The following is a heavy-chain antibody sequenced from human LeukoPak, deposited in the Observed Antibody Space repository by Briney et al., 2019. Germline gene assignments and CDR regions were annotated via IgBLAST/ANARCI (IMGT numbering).Heavy chain of an antibody. D-gene: IGHD3-22*01. CDR1: GFTFRNYA. CDR3: TKDDGYYDSSGSFLFDS. Sequence: SGGSLRLSCAASGFTFRNYAMSWVRQAPGKGLEWVSTISASGASTGYADSVKGRFTISRDNSKNTLYLQMNSLRAEDTAVYYCTKDDGYYDSSGSFLFDSWGQGTLVTVSS. CDR2: ISASGAST. V-gene: IGHV3-23*01. J-gene: IGHJ4*02.